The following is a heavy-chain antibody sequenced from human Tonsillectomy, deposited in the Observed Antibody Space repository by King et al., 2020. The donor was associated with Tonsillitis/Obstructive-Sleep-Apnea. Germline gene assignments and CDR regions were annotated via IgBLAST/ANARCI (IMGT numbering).Heavy chain of an antibody. CDR1: GFTFSSFG. CDR3: AKEQAAWDAFDI. CDR2: ISDDGNNK. V-gene: IGHV3-30*18. Sequence: VQLVESGGGVVQPGRSLRLSCAASGFTFSSFGMHWVRQAPGKGLEWVAVISDDGNNKDLADSVKGRFTISRDNSKKTRYLQMNSLRAEDTAIYYCAKEQAAWDAFDIWGQGTMVTVSS. D-gene: IGHD6-25*01. J-gene: IGHJ3*02.